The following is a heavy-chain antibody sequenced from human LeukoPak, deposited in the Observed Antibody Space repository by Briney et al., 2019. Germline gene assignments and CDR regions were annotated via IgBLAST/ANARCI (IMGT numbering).Heavy chain of an antibody. CDR2: IYFRGST. CDR3: ARDPGGVVRGVLGFYYGMDV. CDR1: GGSISSDY. D-gene: IGHD3-10*01. Sequence: SETLSLTCAVSGGSISSDYWSWIRQPPGKGLEWIGFIYFRGSTNYNPSLKSRVTISVDTFKNQISLKLSSVTAADTAVYYCARDPGGVVRGVLGFYYGMDVWGQGTTVTVSS. J-gene: IGHJ6*02. V-gene: IGHV4-59*01.